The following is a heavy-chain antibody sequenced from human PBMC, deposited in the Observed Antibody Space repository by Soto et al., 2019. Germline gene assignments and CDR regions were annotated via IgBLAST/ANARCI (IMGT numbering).Heavy chain of an antibody. V-gene: IGHV1-18*01. D-gene: IGHD6-6*01. CDR1: GYTFRNYG. J-gene: IGHJ3*02. CDR3: ARDGRQVVHNSENVDI. CDR2: ISAYNGDT. Sequence: QVQLLQSGPEVKKPGASVKLSCKASGYTFRNYGINWVRQAPGQGLEWMGWISAYNGDTNYAQNFQGRVTLATDTPTSTAYLELRSLKSDDTAMYYCARDGRQVVHNSENVDIWGQGTTVTVSS.